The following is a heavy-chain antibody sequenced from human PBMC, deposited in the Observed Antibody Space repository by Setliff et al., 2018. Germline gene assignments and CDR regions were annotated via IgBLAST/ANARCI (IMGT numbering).Heavy chain of an antibody. V-gene: IGHV3-20*04. J-gene: IGHJ4*02. CDR2: VEWNGGGT. CDR3: RLWFGELSRDY. CDR1: GFTFADYG. D-gene: IGHD3-10*01. Sequence: GGSLRLSCAASGFTFADYGMNWVRQAPGKGLEWVSGVEWNGGGTGYADSVKGRFTISGDTSKNALYLQMNSLRAEDTAVYYCRLWFGELSRDYWGPGTLVTVSS.